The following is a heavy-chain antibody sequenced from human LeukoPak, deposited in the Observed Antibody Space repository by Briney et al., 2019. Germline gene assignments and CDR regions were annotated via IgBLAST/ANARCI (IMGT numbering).Heavy chain of an antibody. D-gene: IGHD1-1*01. Sequence: SETLTLTCTVSGGSISSSSYYWGWIRQPPGTGLEWIGSFFYSGRTYYNPSLKSRVTISVDTSKSQFSLKLSSVTAADTAVYYCASSLEGEYYFDYWGQGTLVTVSS. CDR3: ASSLEGEYYFDY. V-gene: IGHV4-39*01. CDR1: GGSISSSSYY. J-gene: IGHJ4*02. CDR2: FFYSGRT.